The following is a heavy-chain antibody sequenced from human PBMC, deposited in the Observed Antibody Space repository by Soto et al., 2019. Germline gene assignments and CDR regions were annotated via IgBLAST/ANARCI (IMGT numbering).Heavy chain of an antibody. D-gene: IGHD2-2*01. J-gene: IGHJ4*02. V-gene: IGHV1-18*04. CDR2: ISGHNGKT. CDR1: GYTFPSYG. CDR3: ARYYSTWPFDY. Sequence: QIQLVQSGAEVTKPGASVKVSCKASGYTFPSYGITWVRQAPGQGLEWMGWISGHNGKTKYAQEFQDRVTMTTDASMTTAYMELRGLRSDDTAVDYCARYYSTWPFDYWGQGTLVTVSS.